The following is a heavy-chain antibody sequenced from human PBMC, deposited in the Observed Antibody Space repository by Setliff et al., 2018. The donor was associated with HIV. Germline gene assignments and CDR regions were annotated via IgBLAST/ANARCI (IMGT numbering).Heavy chain of an antibody. CDR3: VRAPPNSEY. V-gene: IGHV3-7*02. CDR1: GYTFTNYD. Sequence: SCKSSGYTFTNYDINWVRQAAGQGLEWISNTKYDGSESYYVDSVKGRFTISRDNAKNTLYLQMNSLRAEDTAVYFCVRAPPNSEYWGRGTLVTAPQ. J-gene: IGHJ4*02. CDR2: TKYDGSES.